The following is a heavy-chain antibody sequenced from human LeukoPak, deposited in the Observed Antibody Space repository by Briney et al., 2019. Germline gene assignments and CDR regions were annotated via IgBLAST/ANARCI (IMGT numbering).Heavy chain of an antibody. J-gene: IGHJ5*02. D-gene: IGHD2-15*01. CDR3: ARAAPDSYSSGRSCYFHP. Sequence: SVKVSCKPSGGTFSSYSISWLRQAPGQGLEWMGGIIPIFGTANYAQKFQGRVTITTDESTSTAYMELSSLRSEDTAVDYCARAAPDSYSSGRSCYFHPGGQGTLVTVSS. CDR1: GGTFSSYS. V-gene: IGHV1-69*05. CDR2: IIPIFGTA.